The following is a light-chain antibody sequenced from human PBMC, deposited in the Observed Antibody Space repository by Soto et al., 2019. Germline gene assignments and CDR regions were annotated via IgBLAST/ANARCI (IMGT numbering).Light chain of an antibody. Sequence: QSALTQPASVSGSPGQASTISCTGTSSDVGSYNLVSWYQQHPGKAPKLMIYEGSKRPSGVSNRFSGSKSGNTASLTISVLKAQAEADYYCCSYAGSSTFNVVFGGGTKLPVL. V-gene: IGLV2-23*03. CDR1: SSDVGSYNL. CDR3: CSYAGSSTFNVV. CDR2: EGS. J-gene: IGLJ2*01.